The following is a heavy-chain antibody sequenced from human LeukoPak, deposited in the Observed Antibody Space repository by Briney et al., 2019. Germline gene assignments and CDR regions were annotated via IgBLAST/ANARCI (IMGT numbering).Heavy chain of an antibody. D-gene: IGHD4-17*01. Sequence: SETLSLTCAVYGGSFSGYYWNWIRQLPGKGLEWIGEINHSGITNYNPSLKSRVTISVDTSKNQFSLKLNSVTAADTAVYYCARHHYGDRYFDYWGQGTLVTVSS. CDR1: GGSFSGYY. J-gene: IGHJ4*02. CDR2: INHSGIT. V-gene: IGHV4-34*01. CDR3: ARHHYGDRYFDY.